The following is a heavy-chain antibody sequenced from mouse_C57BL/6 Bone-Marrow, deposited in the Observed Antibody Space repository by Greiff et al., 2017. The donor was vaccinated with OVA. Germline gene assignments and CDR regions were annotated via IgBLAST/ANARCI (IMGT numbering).Heavy chain of an antibody. CDR2: ISRGSSTI. CDR1: GFTFSDYG. CDR3: ARGYDYDVVAY. Sequence: DVHLVESGGGLVKPGGSLKLSCAASGFTFSDYGMHWVRQAPEKGLEWVAYISRGSSTIYYADTVKGRFTISRDNAKNTLFLQMTSLRSEDTAMYYCARGYDYDVVAYWGQGTLVTVSA. V-gene: IGHV5-17*01. J-gene: IGHJ3*01. D-gene: IGHD2-4*01.